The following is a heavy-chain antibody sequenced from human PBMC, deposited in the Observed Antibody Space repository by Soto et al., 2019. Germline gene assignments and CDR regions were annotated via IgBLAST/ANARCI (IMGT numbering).Heavy chain of an antibody. V-gene: IGHV5-51*01. J-gene: IGHJ4*02. D-gene: IGHD3-22*01. CDR3: ARGGVDYYDSSGSFDY. CDR2: IYPGDSDT. Sequence: GESLKISCKGSGYSFTSYWIGWVRQMPGKGLEWMGIIYPGDSDTRYSLSFQGQVTISADKSISTAYLQWSSLKASDTAMYYCARGGVDYYDSSGSFDYWGQGTLVTVSS. CDR1: GYSFTSYW.